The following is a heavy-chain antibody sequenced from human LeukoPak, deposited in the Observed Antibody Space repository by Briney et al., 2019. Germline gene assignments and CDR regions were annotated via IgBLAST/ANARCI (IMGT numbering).Heavy chain of an antibody. D-gene: IGHD2-2*01. J-gene: IGHJ3*02. Sequence: SQTLSLTCTVSGGSISSGGYSWSWIRQHPGKGLEWIGYIYYSGSTYYNPSLKSRVTISVDTSKNQFSLKLSSVTAADTAVYYCASSILPDIVVVPDAFDIWGQGTMVTVSS. CDR3: ASSILPDIVVVPDAFDI. CDR1: GGSISSGGYS. V-gene: IGHV4-31*03. CDR2: IYYSGST.